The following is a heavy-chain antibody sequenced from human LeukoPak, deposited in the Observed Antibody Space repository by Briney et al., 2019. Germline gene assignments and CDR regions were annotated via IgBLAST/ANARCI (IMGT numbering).Heavy chain of an antibody. Sequence: PSETLSLTCTVSGGSISSYYWSWIRQPPGKGLEWIGYISYSGSANYNPSLKSRVTISVDTSKNQFSLKLSSVTAADTAVYYCARLKGYYGSGSYFGWFDPWGQGTLVTVSS. CDR2: ISYSGSA. CDR3: ARLKGYYGSGSYFGWFDP. J-gene: IGHJ5*02. CDR1: GGSISSYY. D-gene: IGHD3-10*01. V-gene: IGHV4-59*08.